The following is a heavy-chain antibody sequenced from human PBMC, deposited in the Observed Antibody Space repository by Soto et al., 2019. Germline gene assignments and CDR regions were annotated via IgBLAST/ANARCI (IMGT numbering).Heavy chain of an antibody. V-gene: IGHV3-23*01. J-gene: IGHJ6*03. CDR1: GFTFSTYG. CDR2: YGGSGGSR. CDR3: VKFRGRAYRYYYMDV. D-gene: IGHD3-10*01. Sequence: DVQLLESGGGLVQWGGSLRLSCVTSGFTFSTYGMTWVRQAPGKGLEWVSYGGSGGSRYYAESVKGRFTISRDNSKNTLSLEMNSLRADDTVTYYCVKFRGRAYRYYYMDVWGKGRTVTVSS.